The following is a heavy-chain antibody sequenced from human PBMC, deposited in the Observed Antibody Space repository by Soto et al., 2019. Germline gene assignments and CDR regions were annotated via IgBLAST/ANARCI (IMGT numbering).Heavy chain of an antibody. Sequence: SVKVSCKASGGTFSSYAIGWVRQAPGQGLEWMGGIIPIFGTANYAQKFQGRVTITADESTSTAYMELSSLRSEDTAVYYCARDPSITIFGVVSQGWFDPWGQGTLVTVSS. CDR2: IIPIFGTA. V-gene: IGHV1-69*13. J-gene: IGHJ5*02. CDR3: ARDPSITIFGVVSQGWFDP. CDR1: GGTFSSYA. D-gene: IGHD3-3*01.